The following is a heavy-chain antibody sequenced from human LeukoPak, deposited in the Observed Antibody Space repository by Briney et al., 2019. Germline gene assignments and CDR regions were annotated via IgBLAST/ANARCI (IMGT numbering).Heavy chain of an antibody. V-gene: IGHV4-31*03. CDR1: GGSISSGGYY. D-gene: IGHD3-10*01. Sequence: SQTLSLTCTVSGGSISSGGYYWGWIRQHPGKGLEWIGYIYYSGSTYYNPSLKSRVTISVDTSKNQFSLKLSSVTAADTAVYYCARAPGLYYYGSGEVYWGQGTLVTVSS. J-gene: IGHJ4*02. CDR2: IYYSGST. CDR3: ARAPGLYYYGSGEVY.